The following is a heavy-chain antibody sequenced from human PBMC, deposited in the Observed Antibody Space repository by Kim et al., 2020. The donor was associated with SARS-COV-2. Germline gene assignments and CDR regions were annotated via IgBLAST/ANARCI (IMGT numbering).Heavy chain of an antibody. Sequence: SETLSLTCTVSGGSISSSSYYWGWIRQPPGKGLEWIGSIYYSGSTYYNPSLKSRVTISVDTSKNQFSLKLSSVTAADTAVYYCARLEGDEQQQLRDYWGQGTLVTVSS. J-gene: IGHJ4*02. CDR3: ARLEGDEQQQLRDY. CDR1: GGSISSSSYY. CDR2: IYYSGST. V-gene: IGHV4-39*01. D-gene: IGHD6-13*01.